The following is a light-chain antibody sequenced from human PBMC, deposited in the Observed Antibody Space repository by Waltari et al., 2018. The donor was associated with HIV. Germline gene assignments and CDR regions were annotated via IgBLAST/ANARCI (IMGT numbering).Light chain of an antibody. CDR3: QQFHSLPLT. Sequence: DIHMTQSPSSLSASVGGKVTITCRASQDIGNRLSWYRQRPGRGPELLIYDASNLEAGVPSKFNGRGSGTTVTFVISSLRPEDSATYFCQQFHSLPLTFGPGTTVDIK. CDR1: QDIGNR. J-gene: IGKJ3*01. CDR2: DAS. V-gene: IGKV1-33*01.